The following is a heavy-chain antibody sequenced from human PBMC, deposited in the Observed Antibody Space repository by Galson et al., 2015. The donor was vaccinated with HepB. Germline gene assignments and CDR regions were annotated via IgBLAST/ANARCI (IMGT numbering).Heavy chain of an antibody. D-gene: IGHD3-9*01. CDR3: ARMGAYDIATLDAFDI. J-gene: IGHJ3*02. V-gene: IGHV1-69*13. CDR1: GGTFSSYA. Sequence: SVKVSCKASGGTFSSYAISWVRQAPGQGLEWMGGIIPIFGTANYAQKFQGRVTITADESTSTAYMELSSLRSEDTAVYYCARMGAYDIATLDAFDIWGQGTMVTVSS. CDR2: IIPIFGTA.